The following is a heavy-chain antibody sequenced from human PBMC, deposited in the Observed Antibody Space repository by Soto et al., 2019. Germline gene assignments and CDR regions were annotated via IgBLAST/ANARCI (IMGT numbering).Heavy chain of an antibody. Sequence: EVPLLESGGGLVQPGGSLRLSCAVSGFSLSTYAMSWVRQAPGKGLEWVSGISAGGGNTYYADSVRGRFTISRDNSKDTLYLQITSLRAEDTAFYYCAKHAEYQLVSWFDPWGQGTLVTVSS. CDR2: ISAGGGNT. D-gene: IGHD2-2*01. V-gene: IGHV3-23*01. CDR1: GFSLSTYA. CDR3: AKHAEYQLVSWFDP. J-gene: IGHJ5*02.